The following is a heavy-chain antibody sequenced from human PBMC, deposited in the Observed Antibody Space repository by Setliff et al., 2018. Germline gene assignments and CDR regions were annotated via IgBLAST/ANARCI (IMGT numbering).Heavy chain of an antibody. J-gene: IGHJ4*02. CDR1: GGTFSSYT. V-gene: IGHV1-69*02. D-gene: IGHD4-17*01. Sequence: GASVKVSCKASGGTFSSYTISWVRQAPGQGLEWMGRIIPILGIANYAQKFQGRVTITADKSTSTAYMELSSLRSEDTAVYYCASYEGDDYGDYYFDYWGQGTLVTVSS. CDR3: ASYEGDDYGDYYFDY. CDR2: IIPILGIA.